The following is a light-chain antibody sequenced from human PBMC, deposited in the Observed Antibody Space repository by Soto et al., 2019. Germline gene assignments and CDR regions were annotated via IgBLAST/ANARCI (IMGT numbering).Light chain of an antibody. V-gene: IGLV2-14*01. Sequence: QSALTQPASVSGSPGQSITISCTGTSSDVGGYNYVSWYQQHPGKAPKLMIYEVRKRPSGVSNRFSGSKSGNTASLTISGLQAEDEADYYCCSYTSSSTDVFGAGTKLTVL. CDR1: SSDVGGYNY. J-gene: IGLJ2*01. CDR2: EVR. CDR3: CSYTSSSTDV.